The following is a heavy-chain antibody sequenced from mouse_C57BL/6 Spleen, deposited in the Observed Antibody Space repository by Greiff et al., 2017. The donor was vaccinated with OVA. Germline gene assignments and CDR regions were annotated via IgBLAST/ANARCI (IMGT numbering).Heavy chain of an antibody. V-gene: IGHV1-18*01. J-gene: IGHJ3*01. D-gene: IGHD2-3*01. Sequence: EVQLQQSGPELVKPGASVKIPCKASGYTFTDYNMDWVKQSHGKSLEWIGDINPNNGGTIYNQKFKGKATLTVDKSSSKDYMELRSLTSEDTAVYDCARNDDYPWFAYWGQGTLVTVSA. CDR2: INPNNGGT. CDR3: ARNDDYPWFAY. CDR1: GYTFTDYN.